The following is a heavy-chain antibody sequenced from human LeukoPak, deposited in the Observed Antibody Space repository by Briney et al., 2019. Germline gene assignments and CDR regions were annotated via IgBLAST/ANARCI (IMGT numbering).Heavy chain of an antibody. J-gene: IGHJ3*02. CDR2: ISTYIGNT. D-gene: IGHD6-13*01. CDR3: AREGSSWYIEALDI. Sequence: GASVKVSCKASGYTFTNYDISWVRQAPGQGLEWMGWISTYIGNTNYAQNFQGRVTMTTDTSTGTAYMELRSLRSDDTAVYYCAREGSSWYIEALDIWGQGTRVTVSS. V-gene: IGHV1-18*01. CDR1: GYTFTNYD.